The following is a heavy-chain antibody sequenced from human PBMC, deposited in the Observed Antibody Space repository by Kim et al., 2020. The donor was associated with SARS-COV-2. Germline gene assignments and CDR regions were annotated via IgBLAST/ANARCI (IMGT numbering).Heavy chain of an antibody. Sequence: VKGRFTISRDNAKNSLSLQMNSLRAEDTAVYYCARDSGSCSSTSCYWFDYWGQGTLVTVSS. D-gene: IGHD2-2*01. V-gene: IGHV3-21*06. J-gene: IGHJ4*02. CDR3: ARDSGSCSSTSCYWFDY.